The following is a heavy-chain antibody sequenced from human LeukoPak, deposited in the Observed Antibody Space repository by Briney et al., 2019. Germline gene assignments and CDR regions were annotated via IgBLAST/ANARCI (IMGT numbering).Heavy chain of an antibody. CDR2: IGPTGFDR. J-gene: IGHJ4*02. CDR1: GLTFSTSG. CDR3: ATETNGRHYDY. D-gene: IGHD1-14*01. V-gene: IGHV3-21*06. Sequence: GGSLRLSCTTSGLTFSTSGFNWVRQAPGKGLEWVASIGPTGFDRYHADSIKGRFTISRDNANNFLYLQMDSLTAEDTAVYYCATETNGRHYDYWGQGTLLTVSS.